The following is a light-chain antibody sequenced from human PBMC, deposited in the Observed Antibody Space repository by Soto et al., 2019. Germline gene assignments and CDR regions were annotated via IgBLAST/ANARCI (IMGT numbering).Light chain of an antibody. Sequence: QSVLTQPPSVSGAPGQRVTISCTGSSSNIGAGYDVHWYQQLPGTAPKLLIYGNSNRPSGVPDRFSGSKSGTSASLAITGLQADDEADYYCQSYDSSLSGSRVVFGGETKHTVL. CDR2: GNS. V-gene: IGLV1-40*01. CDR3: QSYDSSLSGSRVV. J-gene: IGLJ2*01. CDR1: SSNIGAGYD.